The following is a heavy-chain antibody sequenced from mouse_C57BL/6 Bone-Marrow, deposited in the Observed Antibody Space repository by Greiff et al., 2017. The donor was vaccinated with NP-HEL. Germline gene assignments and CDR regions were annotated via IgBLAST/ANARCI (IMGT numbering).Heavy chain of an antibody. V-gene: IGHV1-39*01. CDR1: GYSFTDYN. J-gene: IGHJ4*01. CDR2: INPNYGTT. D-gene: IGHD1-1*01. CDR3: AREVYYYGSSYRGAMDY. Sequence: EVQLQQSGPELVKPGASVKISCKASGYSFTDYNMNWVKQSNGKSLEWIGVINPNYGTTSSNQKFKGKATLTVDQSSSTASMQLNSLTSEDSAVYYCAREVYYYGSSYRGAMDYWGQGTSVTVSS.